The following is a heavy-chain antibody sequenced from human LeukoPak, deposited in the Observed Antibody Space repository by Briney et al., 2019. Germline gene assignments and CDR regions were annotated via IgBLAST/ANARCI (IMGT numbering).Heavy chain of an antibody. Sequence: GGSLRLSCAASGFTFDDYAMHWVRHAPGKGLEWVSGISWNSGSIGYADSVKGRFTISRDNAKNSLYLQMNSLRAEDTALYYCAKGLYITMVRGVIGYWGQGTLVTVSS. CDR3: AKGLYITMVRGVIGY. CDR2: ISWNSGSI. CDR1: GFTFDDYA. D-gene: IGHD3-10*01. J-gene: IGHJ4*02. V-gene: IGHV3-9*01.